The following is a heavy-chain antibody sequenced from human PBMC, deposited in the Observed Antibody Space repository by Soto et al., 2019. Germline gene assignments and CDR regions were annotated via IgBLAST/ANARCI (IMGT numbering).Heavy chain of an antibody. J-gene: IGHJ6*02. CDR3: AREDTVTPSYYYYGMDV. CDR1: RYTFTSYY. V-gene: IGHV1-46*01. D-gene: IGHD4-4*01. CDR2: INPSGGST. Sequence: ASGKVSFQASRYTFTSYYMHWVRQAPGQGLEWMGIINPSGGSTSYAQKFQGRVTMTRDTSTSTVYMELSSLRSEDTAVYYCAREDTVTPSYYYYGMDVWGQGTTVTVSS.